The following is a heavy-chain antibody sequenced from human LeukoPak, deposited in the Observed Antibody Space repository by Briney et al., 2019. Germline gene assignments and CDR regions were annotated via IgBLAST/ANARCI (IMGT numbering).Heavy chain of an antibody. V-gene: IGHV4-39*01. Sequence: SETLSLTCTVSGGSVSSSSYYWGWIRQPPGKGLEWIGSIYYSGSTYYNPSLKSRVTISVDTSKNQFSLKLSSVTAADTAVYYCAAGRYPTGGMDVWGQGTTVTVSS. J-gene: IGHJ6*02. D-gene: IGHD3-9*01. CDR3: AAGRYPTGGMDV. CDR1: GGSVSSSSYY. CDR2: IYYSGST.